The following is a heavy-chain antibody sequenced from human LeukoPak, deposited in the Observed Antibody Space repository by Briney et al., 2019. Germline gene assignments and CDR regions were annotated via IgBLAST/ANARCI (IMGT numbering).Heavy chain of an antibody. D-gene: IGHD6-6*01. V-gene: IGHV4-34*01. CDR1: GGSFSGYY. J-gene: IGHJ6*03. Sequence: SETLSLTCAVYGGSFSGYYWSWIRQPPGKGLEWIGEINHSGSTNYNPSLKSRVTISVDTSKNQFSLKLSSVTAADTAMYYCARAGYSSSSRSYYYYMDVWGKGTTVTVSS. CDR2: INHSGST. CDR3: ARAGYSSSSRSYYYYMDV.